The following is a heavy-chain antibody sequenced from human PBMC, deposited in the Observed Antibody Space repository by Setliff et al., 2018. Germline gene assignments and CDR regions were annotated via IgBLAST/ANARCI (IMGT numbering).Heavy chain of an antibody. J-gene: IGHJ3*02. CDR1: GGSISSSIYY. CDR2: TYYSGST. Sequence: PSETLSLTCSVSGGSISSSIYYWGWIRQPPGKGLEWIGSTYYSGSTYYSPSLKRRVTISVDTSKNQFSLKLSSVTAADTAVYYCATRTYYDSNGYYYAIAGPFDIWGQGTMVTVSS. V-gene: IGHV4-39*01. D-gene: IGHD3-22*01. CDR3: ATRTYYDSNGYYYAIAGPFDI.